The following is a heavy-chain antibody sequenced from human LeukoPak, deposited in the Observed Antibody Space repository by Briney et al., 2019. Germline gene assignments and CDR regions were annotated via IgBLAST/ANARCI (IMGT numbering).Heavy chain of an antibody. Sequence: ASVKVSCKASGYTFTSYGIIWVRRAPGQGLEWMGWISAYNGNTNYAQKLQGRVTMTTDTSTSTAYMELRSLRSDDTAVYYCARDGPMVRGVTGDAFDIWGQGTMVTVSS. J-gene: IGHJ3*02. V-gene: IGHV1-18*01. CDR1: GYTFTSYG. D-gene: IGHD3-10*01. CDR3: ARDGPMVRGVTGDAFDI. CDR2: ISAYNGNT.